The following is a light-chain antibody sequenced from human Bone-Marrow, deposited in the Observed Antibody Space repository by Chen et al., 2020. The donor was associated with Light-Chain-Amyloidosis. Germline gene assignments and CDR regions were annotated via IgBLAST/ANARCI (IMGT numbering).Light chain of an antibody. CDR2: RDT. Sequence: YELTQPPPESASPGQTARITCAGDDLPTKYAYWYQQKPGQAPVLVIHRDTERPSGISERFSGSSSGTTATLTISGVQAEDEADYHCQSADSSGTYEVIFGGGTKLTVL. V-gene: IGLV3-25*03. CDR1: DLPTKY. J-gene: IGLJ2*01. CDR3: QSADSSGTYEVI.